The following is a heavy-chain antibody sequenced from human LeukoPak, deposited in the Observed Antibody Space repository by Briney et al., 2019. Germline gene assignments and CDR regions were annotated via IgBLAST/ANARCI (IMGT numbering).Heavy chain of an antibody. CDR2: ISSSSSYI. CDR3: ASGIQLWLSDY. Sequence: GGSLRLSCAASGFTFSSYSMNWVRQAPGKGLEWVSSISSSSSYIYYADSVKGRFTISRDNAKNSRYLQMNSLRAEDTAVYYCASGIQLWLSDYWGQGTLVTVSS. CDR1: GFTFSSYS. D-gene: IGHD5-18*01. J-gene: IGHJ4*02. V-gene: IGHV3-21*01.